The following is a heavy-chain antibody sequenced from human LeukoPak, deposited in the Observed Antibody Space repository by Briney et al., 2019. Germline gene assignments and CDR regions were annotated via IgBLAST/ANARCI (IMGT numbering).Heavy chain of an antibody. J-gene: IGHJ4*02. D-gene: IGHD1-26*01. CDR2: VYYIANT. CDR3: ARTQSQSGSYRYYCGY. Sequence: SETLSLTCTVSGASVGGAGYYWSCIRQPPGGGLEWIGYVYYIANTNYNPSLKSRVTMSVDPSKNQFSLKVKSVTAADTAMYYCARTQSQSGSYRYYCGYWGQGTLVTVSS. V-gene: IGHV4-61*08. CDR1: GASVGGAGYY.